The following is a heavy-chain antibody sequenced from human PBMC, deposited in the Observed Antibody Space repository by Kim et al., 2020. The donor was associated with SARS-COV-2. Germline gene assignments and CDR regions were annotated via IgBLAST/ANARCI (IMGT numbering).Heavy chain of an antibody. CDR3: AKDRGFYDSSGYMADY. D-gene: IGHD3-22*01. Sequence: DSVKGRFTISRDNSKNTLYLQMNSLRAEDTAVYYCAKDRGFYDSSGYMADYWGQGTLVTVSS. J-gene: IGHJ4*02. V-gene: IGHV3-23*01.